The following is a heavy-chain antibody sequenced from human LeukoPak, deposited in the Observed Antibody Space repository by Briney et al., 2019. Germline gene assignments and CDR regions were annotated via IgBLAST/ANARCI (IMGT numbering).Heavy chain of an antibody. Sequence: PSETLSRTCTVSGGSISSSSYYWGWIRQPPGKGLEWIGSIYYSGSTYYNPSLKSRVTISVDTSKNQFSLILNSVTAADTALYFCSRGGDASKAGKYWGQGALVTVSS. D-gene: IGHD3-10*01. CDR1: GGSISSSSYY. V-gene: IGHV4-39*07. CDR3: SRGGDASKAGKY. CDR2: IYYSGST. J-gene: IGHJ4*02.